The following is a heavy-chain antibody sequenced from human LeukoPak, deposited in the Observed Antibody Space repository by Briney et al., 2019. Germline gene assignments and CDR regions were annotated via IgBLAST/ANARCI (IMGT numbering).Heavy chain of an antibody. CDR2: IYYSGST. CDR3: AREGCSSTSCYRSGVTNWFDP. Sequence: PSETLSLTCAVYGGSFSGYYWSWIRQPPGKGLEWIGYIYYSGSTNYNPSLKSRVTISVDTSKNQFSLKLSSVTAADTAVYYCAREGCSSTSCYRSGVTNWFDPWGQGTLVTVSS. J-gene: IGHJ5*02. D-gene: IGHD2-2*01. CDR1: GGSFSGYY. V-gene: IGHV4-59*01.